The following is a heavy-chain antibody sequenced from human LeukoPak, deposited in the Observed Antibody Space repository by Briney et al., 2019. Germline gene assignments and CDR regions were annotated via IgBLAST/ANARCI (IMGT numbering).Heavy chain of an antibody. CDR3: ARDLGPEDCGGDCYFWSVAFDI. V-gene: IGHV3-21*01. Sequence: PGGSLRLSCAASGFTFSSYSMNWVRQAPGKGLEWVSSISSSSSYIYYADSVKGRFTISRDNAKNTLYLQMNSLRAEDTAVYYCARDLGPEDCGGDCYFWSVAFDIWGQGTVVTVSS. CDR1: GFTFSSYS. J-gene: IGHJ3*02. D-gene: IGHD2-21*02. CDR2: ISSSSSYI.